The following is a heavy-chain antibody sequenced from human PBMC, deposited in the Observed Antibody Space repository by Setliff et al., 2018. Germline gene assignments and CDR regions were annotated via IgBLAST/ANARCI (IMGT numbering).Heavy chain of an antibody. J-gene: IGHJ4*02. CDR2: INGVNGNT. CDR3: ARGQTVGPNSGKDY. V-gene: IGHV1-3*01. Sequence: GASVKVSCKASGHTFTAYDIHWMRQAPGQSLEWMGWINGVNGNTKYSQNFQGRVTFTSDTSANTAFMELSSLRSEDSSMYYCARGQTVGPNSGKDYWGQGTLVTVSS. CDR1: GHTFTAYD. D-gene: IGHD1-26*01.